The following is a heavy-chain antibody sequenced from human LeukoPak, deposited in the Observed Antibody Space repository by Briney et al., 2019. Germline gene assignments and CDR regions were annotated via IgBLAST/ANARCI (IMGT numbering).Heavy chain of an antibody. CDR2: ISGSGGST. V-gene: IGHV3-23*01. D-gene: IGHD6-13*01. J-gene: IGHJ4*02. Sequence: RGCPRHSCAAPGFTLSSYAISWVRPAPGKGLEWVSAISGSGGSTYYADSVKGRFTISRDNSKNTLYLQMNSLRAEDTAVYYCAKDTGYSSSYLPDYWGQGTLVTVSS. CDR1: GFTLSSYA. CDR3: AKDTGYSSSYLPDY.